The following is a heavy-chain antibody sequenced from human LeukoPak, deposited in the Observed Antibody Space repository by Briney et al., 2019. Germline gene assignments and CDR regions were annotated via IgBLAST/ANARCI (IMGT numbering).Heavy chain of an antibody. V-gene: IGHV3-23*01. CDR3: AKTPYYDSTGYYHYYYYAMDV. D-gene: IGHD3-22*01. CDR2: ISAGGSNT. J-gene: IGHJ6*02. Sequence: GGSLRLSCAASGFTFDKYAMTWVRQAPGKGLEWVSAISAGGSNTYYADSVKGRFTISRDTSKNTLYLRMHSLRAEDTAVYYCAKTPYYDSTGYYHYYYYAMDVWGQGTTVTVSS. CDR1: GFTFDKYA.